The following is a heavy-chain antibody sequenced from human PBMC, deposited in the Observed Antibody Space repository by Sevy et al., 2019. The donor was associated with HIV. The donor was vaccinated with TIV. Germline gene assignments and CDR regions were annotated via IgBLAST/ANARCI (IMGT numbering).Heavy chain of an antibody. D-gene: IGHD1-26*01. V-gene: IGHV3-15*01. J-gene: IGHJ4*02. Sequence: GGSLRLSCAASGFTFSNAWMSWVRQAPGKGLEWVGRIKSKTEGAKRDFAAPVKGSILISRADSRNTVYLQMNSLKTEDTAVYYCTAGVGAYDFDYWGQGTLVTVSS. CDR2: IKSKTEGAKR. CDR3: TAGVGAYDFDY. CDR1: GFTFSNAW.